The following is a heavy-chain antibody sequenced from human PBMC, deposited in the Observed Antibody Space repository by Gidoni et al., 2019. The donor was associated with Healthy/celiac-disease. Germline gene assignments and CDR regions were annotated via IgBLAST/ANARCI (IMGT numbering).Heavy chain of an antibody. CDR3: ARAHGGSTSWRGWFDP. J-gene: IGHJ5*02. CDR2: ISSSSSYI. CDR1: GFRFSSTS. Sequence: EVQLVESGGGLVKPGGSLRLACAASGFRFSSTSMNWVRQAPGKGLEWVSSISSSSSYIYYADSVKGRFTISRDNAKNSLYLQMNSLRAEDTAVYYCARAHGGSTSWRGWFDPWGQGTLVTVSS. D-gene: IGHD2-2*01. V-gene: IGHV3-21*01.